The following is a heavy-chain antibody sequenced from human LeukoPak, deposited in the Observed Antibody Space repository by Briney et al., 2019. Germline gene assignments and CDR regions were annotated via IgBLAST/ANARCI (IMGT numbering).Heavy chain of an antibody. CDR3: ARERIAARGDWFDP. Sequence: SETLSLTCTVSGYSISSGYYWGWIRQPPGKGLEWIGYIYYSGSTNYNPSLKSRVTISVDTSKNQFSLKLSSVTAADTAVYYCARERIAARGDWFDPWGQGTLVTVSS. D-gene: IGHD6-13*01. J-gene: IGHJ5*02. CDR2: IYYSGST. V-gene: IGHV4-38-2*02. CDR1: GYSISSGYY.